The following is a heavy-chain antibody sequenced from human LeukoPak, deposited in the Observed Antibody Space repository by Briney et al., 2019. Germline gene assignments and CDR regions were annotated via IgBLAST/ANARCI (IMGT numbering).Heavy chain of an antibody. CDR1: GDSISSYY. CDR3: ARPTSKLGSFDY. CDR2: VYYSGST. D-gene: IGHD2/OR15-2a*01. V-gene: IGHV4-59*08. Sequence: SETLSLTCTVSGDSISSYYWSWIRQPPGKGLEWIGYVYYSGSTNRNPALKSRVTISVDTSKSQFSLKMRSVTAADTAVYYCARPTSKLGSFDYWGQGTLVTVSS. J-gene: IGHJ4*02.